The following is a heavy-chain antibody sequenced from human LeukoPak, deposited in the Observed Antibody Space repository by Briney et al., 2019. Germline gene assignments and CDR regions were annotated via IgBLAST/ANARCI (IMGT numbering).Heavy chain of an antibody. Sequence: GGSLRLSRAASGFTFSSYAMHWVRQAPGKGLEWVAVISYDGSNKYYADSVKGRFTISRDNSKNTLYLQMNSLRAEDTAVYYCAREVYNYFDYWGQGTLVTVSS. V-gene: IGHV3-30*01. CDR3: AREVYNYFDY. D-gene: IGHD1-14*01. CDR2: ISYDGSNK. J-gene: IGHJ4*02. CDR1: GFTFSSYA.